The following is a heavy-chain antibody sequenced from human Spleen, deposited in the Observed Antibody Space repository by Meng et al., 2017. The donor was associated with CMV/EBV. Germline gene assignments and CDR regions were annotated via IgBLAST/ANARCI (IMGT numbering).Heavy chain of an antibody. CDR3: ASYSSSLEVNDY. J-gene: IGHJ4*02. CDR2: ITSSSSYM. V-gene: IGHV3-21*01. Sequence: GESLKISCAASGFTFSGYSMNWVRQAPGKGLEWVSTITSSSSYMYYADSVKGRFTISRDNAKNSLYLQMNSLRAEDTAVYYCASYSSSLEVNDYWGQGTLVTVSS. CDR1: GFTFSGYS. D-gene: IGHD6-13*01.